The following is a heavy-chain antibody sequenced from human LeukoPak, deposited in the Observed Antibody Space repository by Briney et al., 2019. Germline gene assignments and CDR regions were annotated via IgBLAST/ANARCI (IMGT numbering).Heavy chain of an antibody. Sequence: GGSLRLSCAASGFTFSSYAMSWVRQAPGQGLEWVSAISDSGGNTYYADSVKGRFTISRDNSKNTLYLQMNSLRAEDTAVYYCAKQDIRSSAWYDWGQGTLVTVSA. CDR2: ISDSGGNT. CDR1: GFTFSSYA. J-gene: IGHJ4*02. CDR3: AKQDIRSSAWYD. V-gene: IGHV3-23*01. D-gene: IGHD6-19*01.